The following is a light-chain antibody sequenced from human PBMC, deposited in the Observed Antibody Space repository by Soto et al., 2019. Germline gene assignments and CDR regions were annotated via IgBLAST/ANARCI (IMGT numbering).Light chain of an antibody. CDR2: KAS. J-gene: IGKJ1*01. V-gene: IGKV1-5*03. CDR1: QTISSW. Sequence: DIQMTQSPSTLSGSVGDRVTITCRASQTISSWLAWYQQKPGKAPKLLIYKASTLNSGVPSRFSGSGSGTEFTLTISSLQPDDFATYYCQHYYSYSYAFGQGTKVELK. CDR3: QHYYSYSYA.